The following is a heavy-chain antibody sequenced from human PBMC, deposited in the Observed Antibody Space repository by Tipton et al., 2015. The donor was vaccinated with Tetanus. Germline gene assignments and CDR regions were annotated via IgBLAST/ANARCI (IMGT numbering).Heavy chain of an antibody. CDR1: GGSINSTTYY. CDR3: VRGRGLGAYSFGFEY. Sequence: TLSLTCTVSGGSINSTTYYWGWIRQAPGKGLEWIGYIYQTDSTYYNPSLRSRLTISISRSKNQFSLKLTSVTAADTAVYYCVRGRGLGAYSFGFEYWGQGAQVIVSS. CDR2: IYQTDST. D-gene: IGHD5-18*01. V-gene: IGHV4-30-4*08. J-gene: IGHJ4*02.